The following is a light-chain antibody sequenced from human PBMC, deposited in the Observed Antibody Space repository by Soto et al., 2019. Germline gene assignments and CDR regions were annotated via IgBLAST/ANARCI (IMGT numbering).Light chain of an antibody. V-gene: IGLV2-14*01. Sequence: LTQPASVSGSPGQSITISCTGTSSDVGGYNYVSWYQQHPGKAPKLMIYEVSNRPSGVSNRFSGSKSGNTASLTISGLQAEDEADYYCSSYTSSSTLVVFGGGTKLTVL. CDR2: EVS. J-gene: IGLJ2*01. CDR3: SSYTSSSTLVV. CDR1: SSDVGGYNY.